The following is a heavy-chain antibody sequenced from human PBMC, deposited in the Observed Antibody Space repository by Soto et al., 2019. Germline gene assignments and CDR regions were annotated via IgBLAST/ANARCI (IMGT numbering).Heavy chain of an antibody. CDR2: IYYSGST. CDR3: ARGATVTTTRRYYYYYGMDV. V-gene: IGHV4-59*01. J-gene: IGHJ6*02. D-gene: IGHD4-17*01. Sequence: QVQLQESGPGLVKPSETLSLTCTVSGGSISSYYWSWIRQPPGKGLEWIGYIYYSGSTNYNPSLKSRVTISVDTSKNQFSLKLSSVTAADTAVYYCARGATVTTTRRYYYYYGMDVWGQGTTVIVSS. CDR1: GGSISSYY.